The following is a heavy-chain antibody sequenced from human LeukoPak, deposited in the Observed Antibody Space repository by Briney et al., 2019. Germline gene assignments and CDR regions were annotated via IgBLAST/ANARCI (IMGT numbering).Heavy chain of an antibody. CDR2: IYYSGST. J-gene: IGHJ5*02. CDR1: GGSISSSGYY. D-gene: IGHD3-22*01. CDR3: ARHEITMIVVVITLNWFDP. V-gene: IGHV4-39*01. Sequence: SETLSLTCTVSGGSISSSGYYWGWIRQPPGKGLEWIGSIYYSGSTYYNPSLKSRVTISVDTSKNQFSLKLSSVTAADTAVYYCARHEITMIVVVITLNWFDPWDQGTLVTVSS.